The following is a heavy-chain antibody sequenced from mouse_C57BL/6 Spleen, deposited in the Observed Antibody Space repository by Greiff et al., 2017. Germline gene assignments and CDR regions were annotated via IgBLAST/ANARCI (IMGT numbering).Heavy chain of an antibody. Sequence: DVHLVESEGGLVQPGSSMKLSCTASGFTFSDYYMAWVRQVPEKGLEWVANINYDGSSTYYLDSLKSRFIISRDNAKNILYLQMSSLKSEDTATYYCARGIYDGYYLDYWGQGTTLTVSS. D-gene: IGHD2-3*01. V-gene: IGHV5-16*01. CDR1: GFTFSDYY. CDR2: INYDGSST. CDR3: ARGIYDGYYLDY. J-gene: IGHJ2*01.